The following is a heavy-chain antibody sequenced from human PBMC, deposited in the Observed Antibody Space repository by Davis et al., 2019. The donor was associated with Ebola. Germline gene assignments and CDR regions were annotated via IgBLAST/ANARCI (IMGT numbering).Heavy chain of an antibody. V-gene: IGHV3-23*01. CDR3: AKVHPPTTVTMGWFDP. CDR1: GFIFSSYA. D-gene: IGHD4-17*01. J-gene: IGHJ5*02. CDR2: ISVRSIT. Sequence: GESLKISCAASGFIFSSYAMSWVRQAPGKGLEWVSSISVRSITYHADSVKGRFTISRDNSKNTLYLQMNSLRAEDTAVYYCAKVHPPTTVTMGWFDPWGQGTLVTASS.